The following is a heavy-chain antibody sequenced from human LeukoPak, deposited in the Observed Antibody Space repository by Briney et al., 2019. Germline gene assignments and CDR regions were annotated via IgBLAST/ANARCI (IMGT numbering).Heavy chain of an antibody. V-gene: IGHV1-2*02. D-gene: IGHD2-15*01. CDR3: ARGHCSGGICYDWYFDL. CDR1: GYTFTGYY. J-gene: IGHJ2*01. CDR2: INPNSGGT. Sequence: ASVKVSCRASGYTFTGYYMHWVRQAPGQGLEWMGWINPNSGGTNYAQKFQGRVTMTRDTSISTAYMELSRLRSDDTANYYCARGHCSGGICYDWYFDLWGRGTLVTVSS.